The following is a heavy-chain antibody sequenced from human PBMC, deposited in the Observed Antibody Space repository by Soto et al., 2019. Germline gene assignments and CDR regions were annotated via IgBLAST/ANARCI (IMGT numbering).Heavy chain of an antibody. Sequence: QVQLVQSGAEVKKPGSSVKVSCKASGGTFSSYTISWVRQAPGQGLEWMGRIIPILGIANYAQKFQGRVTITADKSTSTAYMELSSLRSEDTAVYYCTYLDQDDYGDYGVDYWGQGTLVTVSS. CDR3: TYLDQDDYGDYGVDY. V-gene: IGHV1-69*02. J-gene: IGHJ4*02. CDR1: GGTFSSYT. D-gene: IGHD4-17*01. CDR2: IIPILGIA.